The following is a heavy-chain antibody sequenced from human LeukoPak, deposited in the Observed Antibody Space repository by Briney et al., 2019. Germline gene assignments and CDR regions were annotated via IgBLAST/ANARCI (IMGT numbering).Heavy chain of an antibody. CDR1: GFTFSSYW. Sequence: GGSLRLSCAASGFTFSSYWMSWVRQAPGTGLEWVANIRQDGSETYYVDSLKGRFTVSRDNAKNSLYLQINSLRAGDTAVYYCAKEIVVVPAAMLDYWGQGTLVTVSS. CDR3: AKEIVVVPAAMLDY. D-gene: IGHD2-2*01. J-gene: IGHJ4*02. CDR2: IRQDGSET. V-gene: IGHV3-7*01.